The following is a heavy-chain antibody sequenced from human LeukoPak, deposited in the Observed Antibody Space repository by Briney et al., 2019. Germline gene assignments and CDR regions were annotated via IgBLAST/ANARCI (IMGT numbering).Heavy chain of an antibody. D-gene: IGHD1-14*01. J-gene: IGHJ4*02. CDR2: ISYDGSNK. V-gene: IGHV3-30-3*01. CDR3: ARDRFLNGIHDY. CDR1: GFTFSSYA. Sequence: PGGFLRLSCAASGFTFSSYAMSWVRQAPGKGLEWVAVISYDGSNKYYADSVKGRFTISRGNSKNTLYLQMNSLRAEDTAVYYCARDRFLNGIHDYWGQGTLVTVSS.